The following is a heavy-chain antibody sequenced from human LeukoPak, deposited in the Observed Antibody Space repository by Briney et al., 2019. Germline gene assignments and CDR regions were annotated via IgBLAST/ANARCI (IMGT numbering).Heavy chain of an antibody. D-gene: IGHD2-2*01. CDR1: GFTFSNYA. V-gene: IGHV3-23*01. Sequence: PGGSLRLSCTASGFTFSNYAMTWVRQAPGKGLEWVSGIRGSGGSTYYADSVKGRFTISRDNSKNALYLQMNSLRAEDTAVYYCAIRPDIVVVPAANFDYWGQGTLVTVSS. CDR3: AIRPDIVVVPAANFDY. CDR2: IRGSGGST. J-gene: IGHJ4*02.